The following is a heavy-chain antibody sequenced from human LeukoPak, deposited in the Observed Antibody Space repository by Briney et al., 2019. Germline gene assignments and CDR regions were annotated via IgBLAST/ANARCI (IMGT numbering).Heavy chain of an antibody. CDR1: GGSISSYY. D-gene: IGHD6-19*01. V-gene: IGHV4-59*01. CDR3: ATAIAVANDAFEI. Sequence: SETLSFTCTVSGGSISSYYWSWIRQPPGKGLEWIVYINYSGSTNYKTSLKSRVTISVDTSKSQFSLKLSSVTAADTAVYYCATAIAVANDAFEIWGERKMVTVSS. CDR2: INYSGST. J-gene: IGHJ3*02.